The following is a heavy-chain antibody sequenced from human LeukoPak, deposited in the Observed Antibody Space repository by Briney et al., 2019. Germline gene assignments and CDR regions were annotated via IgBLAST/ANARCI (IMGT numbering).Heavy chain of an antibody. J-gene: IGHJ4*02. Sequence: GGSLRLSCVAFGFTFSSYWMSWVRQAPGKGLEGVANIKQDGREKHFVDSVKGRFTISRDNAKTSLYLQMNSLRAEDTAVYYCARDLSGVTGYTYGRGIDYWGQGTLVTVSS. CDR3: ARDLSGVTGYTYGRGIDY. D-gene: IGHD5-18*01. CDR1: GFTFSSYW. V-gene: IGHV3-7*01. CDR2: IKQDGREK.